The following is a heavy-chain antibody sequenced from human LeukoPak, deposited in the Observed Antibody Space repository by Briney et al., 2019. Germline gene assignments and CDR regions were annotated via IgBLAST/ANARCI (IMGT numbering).Heavy chain of an antibody. Sequence: GGSLRLPCAASGFTFSNYAMHWVRQAPGKGLEWVAVISYDGSKKYYADSVKGRFTISRDNSKNTVYLQMNSLRAEDTAVYYCAAPGVPAATYYFDYWGQGTLVTVSS. D-gene: IGHD2-2*01. CDR3: AAPGVPAATYYFDY. V-gene: IGHV3-30-3*01. CDR1: GFTFSNYA. CDR2: ISYDGSKK. J-gene: IGHJ4*02.